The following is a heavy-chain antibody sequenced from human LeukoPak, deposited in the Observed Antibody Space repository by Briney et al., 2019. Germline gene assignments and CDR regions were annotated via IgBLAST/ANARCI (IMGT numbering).Heavy chain of an antibody. CDR1: GYTFTGYY. V-gene: IGHV1-2*02. CDR3: ARGITIFGVVMEYGMDV. Sequence: ASVKVSCKASGYTFTGYYMHWVRQAPGQGLEWMGWINPNSGGTNYAQKFQGRVTVTRDTSISTAYMELSRLRSDDTAVYYCARGITIFGVVMEYGMDVWGQGTTVTVSS. CDR2: INPNSGGT. D-gene: IGHD3-3*01. J-gene: IGHJ6*02.